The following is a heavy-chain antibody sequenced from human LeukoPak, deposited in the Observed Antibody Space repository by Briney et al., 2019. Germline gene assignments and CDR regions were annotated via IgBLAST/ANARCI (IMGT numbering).Heavy chain of an antibody. Sequence: ETLSLTCAVYGGSFSGYYWSWVRQAPGKGLGWVANIKQDGSEKYYVDSVKGRFTISRDNAKNSLYLQINSLRAEDTAVYYCARDGLYCSSTSCYGRYWGQGTLVTVSS. CDR2: IKQDGSEK. V-gene: IGHV3-7*01. D-gene: IGHD2-2*01. J-gene: IGHJ4*02. CDR1: GGSFSGYY. CDR3: ARDGLYCSSTSCYGRY.